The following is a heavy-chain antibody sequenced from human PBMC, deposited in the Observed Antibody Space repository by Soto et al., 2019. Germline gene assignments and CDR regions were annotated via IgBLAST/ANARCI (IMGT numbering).Heavy chain of an antibody. V-gene: IGHV3-30*18. D-gene: IGHD3-10*01. CDR1: GFTFSSYG. Sequence: QVQLVESGGGVVQPGRSLRLSCAASGFTFSSYGMHWVRQAPGKGLEWVAVISYDGSNKYYADSVKGRFTISRDNSKNTLYLQMNSLRAEDTAVYYCAKGGENGPLWFGEGDLAFDIWGQGTMVTVSS. CDR2: ISYDGSNK. J-gene: IGHJ3*02. CDR3: AKGGENGPLWFGEGDLAFDI.